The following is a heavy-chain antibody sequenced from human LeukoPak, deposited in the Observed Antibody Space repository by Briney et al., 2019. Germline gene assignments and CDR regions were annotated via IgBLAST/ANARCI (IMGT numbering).Heavy chain of an antibody. CDR3: AKDLSGAWSLDY. CDR1: GFTFGIYG. J-gene: IGHJ4*02. V-gene: IGHV3-30*18. CDR2: ISYDGSDK. Sequence: GGSLRLSCAASGFTFGIYGMHWVRQAPGKGLEWVTVISYDGSDKYYADSVKGRFTISRDNSKNTLYLEMNSLRAEDTAVYYCAKDLSGAWSLDYWGQGTLVTVSS. D-gene: IGHD6-19*01.